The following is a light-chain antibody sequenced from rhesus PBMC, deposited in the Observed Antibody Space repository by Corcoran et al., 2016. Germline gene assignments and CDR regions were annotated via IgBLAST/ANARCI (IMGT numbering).Light chain of an antibody. J-gene: IGKJ3*01. CDR2: KAS. CDR3: QHANGTPFT. Sequence: DIQMTQSPSSLSASLGDRVSITCRASKSVNNYLNWYQQKPGKAPHHLIFKASSLESGVPSRFSGSGAGTDYNLTISSLQPEDLATYYCQHANGTPFTFGPGTKLEIK. CDR1: KSVNNY. V-gene: IGKV1-74*01.